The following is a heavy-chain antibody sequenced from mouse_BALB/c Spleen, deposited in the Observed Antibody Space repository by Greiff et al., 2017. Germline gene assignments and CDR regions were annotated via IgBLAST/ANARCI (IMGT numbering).Heavy chain of an antibody. CDR2: IYPGDGDT. CDR3: ARRNYGYVMDY. V-gene: IGHV1-80*01. Sequence: VKLMESGAELVRPGSSVKISCKASGYAFSSYWMNWVKQRPGQGLEWIGQIYPGDGDTNYNGKFKGKATLTADKSSSTAYMQLSSLTSEDSAVYFCARRNYGYVMDYWGQGTSVTVSS. D-gene: IGHD1-2*01. J-gene: IGHJ4*01. CDR1: GYAFSSYW.